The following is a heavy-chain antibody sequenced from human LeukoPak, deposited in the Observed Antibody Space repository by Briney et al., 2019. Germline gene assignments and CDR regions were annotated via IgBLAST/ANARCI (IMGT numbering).Heavy chain of an antibody. CDR3: AKITMATTPNY. Sequence: GGSLRLSCAASGLTFRSYAMNWVRQASGKGLEWVSGITGSGRETYYADSVKGRFSISRDNSKNTLYLQMNNLRAEDTAVYYCAKITMATTPNYWGQGTLVTVSS. J-gene: IGHJ4*02. D-gene: IGHD3-10*01. V-gene: IGHV3-23*01. CDR1: GLTFRSYA. CDR2: ITGSGRET.